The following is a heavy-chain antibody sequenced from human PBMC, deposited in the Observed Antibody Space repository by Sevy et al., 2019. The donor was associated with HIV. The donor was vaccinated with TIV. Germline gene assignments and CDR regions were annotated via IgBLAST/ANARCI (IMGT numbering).Heavy chain of an antibody. V-gene: IGHV1-18*01. CDR2: ISAYNGNT. D-gene: IGHD4-17*01. CDR3: ARDSATVTADY. CDR1: GYTFTSYG. J-gene: IGHJ4*02. Sequence: ASVKVSCKASGYTFTSYGISWVRQAPGQGLEWMGWISAYNGNTNYAQKLQGRVTMTTDTSTGTAYMELGSLGSDDTAVYYCARDSATVTADYWGQGTLVTVSS.